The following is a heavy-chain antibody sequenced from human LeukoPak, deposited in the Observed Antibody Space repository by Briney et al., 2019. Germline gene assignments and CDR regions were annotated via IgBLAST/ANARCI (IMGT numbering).Heavy chain of an antibody. CDR1: GFTFSGSA. Sequence: GGFLRLSRAASGFTFSGSAMHWVRQASGKGLEWVGRIRSKANSYATAYAASVKGRFTISRDDSKNTAYLQMNSLKTEDTAVYYCSRGGSGELDYWGQGTLVTVSS. J-gene: IGHJ4*02. D-gene: IGHD1-26*01. V-gene: IGHV3-73*01. CDR2: IRSKANSYAT. CDR3: SRGGSGELDY.